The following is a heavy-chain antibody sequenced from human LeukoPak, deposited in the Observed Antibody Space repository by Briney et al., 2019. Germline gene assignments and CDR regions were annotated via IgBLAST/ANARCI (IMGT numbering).Heavy chain of an antibody. J-gene: IGHJ4*02. CDR3: ARLGAGPTYYDFWSGYSSFYFDY. CDR2: ISSSGNT. CDR1: GGSTSGGNYY. D-gene: IGHD3-3*01. V-gene: IGHV4-39*02. Sequence: SETLSLTCIVSGGSTSGGNYYWGWIRRPPGKGLEWIGGISSSGNTYYNPSLKSRITISINTSKNHFSLKLSSVTAADTAVYYCARLGAGPTYYDFWSGYSSFYFDYWGQGTLVTVSS.